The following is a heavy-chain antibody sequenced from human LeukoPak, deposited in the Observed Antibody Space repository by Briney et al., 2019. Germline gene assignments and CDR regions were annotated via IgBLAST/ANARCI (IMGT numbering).Heavy chain of an antibody. CDR1: GFTVSSYG. CDR2: IRYDGSNK. Sequence: GGSLRLSCAASGFTVSSYGMHWVRQAPGKGLEWVTFIRYDGSNKYYADSVKGRFTISRDNSKNTLYLQMNSLRVEDTAIYYCVKDRLWFGDYWGQGTLITVSS. CDR3: VKDRLWFGDY. J-gene: IGHJ4*02. V-gene: IGHV3-30*02. D-gene: IGHD3-10*01.